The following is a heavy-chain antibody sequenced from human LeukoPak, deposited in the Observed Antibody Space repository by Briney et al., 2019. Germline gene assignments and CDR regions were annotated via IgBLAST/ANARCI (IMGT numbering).Heavy chain of an antibody. D-gene: IGHD3-16*02. CDR3: ARLYSRGVIVIFDY. CDR1: GGSISSYY. J-gene: IGHJ4*02. CDR2: IYYSGST. Sequence: SETLSLTCTVSGGSISSYYWSWIRQPPGKGLEWNGYIYYSGSTNYNPSLKSRVTISVDTSKNQFSLKLSSVTAADTAVYYCARLYSRGVIVIFDYWGQGTLVTVSS. V-gene: IGHV4-59*01.